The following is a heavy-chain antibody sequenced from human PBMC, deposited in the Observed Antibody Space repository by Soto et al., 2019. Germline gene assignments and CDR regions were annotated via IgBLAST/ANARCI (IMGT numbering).Heavy chain of an antibody. CDR3: ARPPSATSAY. CDR1: GYTFTSYD. CDR2: MNPNSGNT. V-gene: IGHV1-8*01. J-gene: IGHJ4*02. D-gene: IGHD2-2*01. Sequence: QVQLVQSWAEVKKPGASVKVSCKASGYTFTSYDINWVRQATGQGLEWMGWMNPNSGNTGYAPKHQSRVTMTTNTSITTTYTALSTPISEDTTVYYCARPPSATSAYWRPGTLVTVSS.